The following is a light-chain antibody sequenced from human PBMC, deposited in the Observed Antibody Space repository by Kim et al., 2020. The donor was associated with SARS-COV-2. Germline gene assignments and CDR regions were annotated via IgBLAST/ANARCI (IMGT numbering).Light chain of an antibody. CDR1: KLGDRY. Sequence: SYELTQPPSVSVSPGQTASITCSGDKLGDRYASWYQQKPGQSPLLVIYQDTKRPSGIPERFSGSTSGNTATLTITGAQAMDEADYYCQAWDNSALYVFGPGTQLTVL. J-gene: IGLJ1*01. V-gene: IGLV3-1*01. CDR3: QAWDNSALYV. CDR2: QDT.